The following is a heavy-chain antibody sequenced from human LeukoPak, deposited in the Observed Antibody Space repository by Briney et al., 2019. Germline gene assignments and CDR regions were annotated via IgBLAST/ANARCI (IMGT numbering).Heavy chain of an antibody. J-gene: IGHJ4*02. CDR1: GGSISSYY. CDR2: IYTSGST. V-gene: IGHV4-4*07. CDR3: ARDYGSGSYPYYFDY. Sequence: SETLSLTCTVSGGSISSYYWSWIRQPAGKGLEWIGRIYTSGSTNYNPSLKSRVTMSVDTSKNQFSLKLSSVTAADTAVYYCARDYGSGSYPYYFDYWGQGTLVTVSS. D-gene: IGHD3-10*01.